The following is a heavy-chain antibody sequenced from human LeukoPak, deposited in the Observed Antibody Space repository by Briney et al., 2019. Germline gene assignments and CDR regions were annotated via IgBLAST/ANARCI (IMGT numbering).Heavy chain of an antibody. D-gene: IGHD3-22*01. V-gene: IGHV4-34*01. Sequence: SETLSLTCGDYDGSFSGYYWSWIRQPPGKGLEWIGEINHSGSTKYNASLKSRVTISVDTSKNQFSLKLSSVTAADTAVYYCARGKGYYDSCGYYYWGQGSLVTVSS. CDR3: ARGKGYYDSCGYYY. J-gene: IGHJ4*02. CDR2: INHSGST. CDR1: DGSFSGYY.